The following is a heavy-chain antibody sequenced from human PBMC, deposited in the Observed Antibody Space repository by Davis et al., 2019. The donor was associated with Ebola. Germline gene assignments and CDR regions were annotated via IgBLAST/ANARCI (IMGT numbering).Heavy chain of an antibody. CDR1: GYTFTDYY. CDR3: ATAIAAARFDY. CDR2: ISPNSGDT. D-gene: IGHD6-13*01. Sequence: ASVKVSCKASGYTFTDYYVHWVRQAPRQGLEWMGWISPNSGDTNYAQKFQGWVTMTRDTSITTAYMELSRLRSDDTAVYYCATAIAAARFDYWGQGTLVTVSS. J-gene: IGHJ4*02. V-gene: IGHV1-2*04.